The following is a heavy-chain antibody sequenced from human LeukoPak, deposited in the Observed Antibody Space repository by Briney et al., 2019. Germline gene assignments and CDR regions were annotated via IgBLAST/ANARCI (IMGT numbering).Heavy chain of an antibody. D-gene: IGHD1-26*01. Sequence: GASVKVSCKASVYTITNNYMHWVRQPPGQGREWMGVINPSGTGTSYAQKFQGRITMSRDTSTSTVYMELRSLRSDDTAVYYCARSADLQSGSYGGYFDYWGQGTLVTVSS. V-gene: IGHV1-46*01. CDR1: VYTITNNY. J-gene: IGHJ4*02. CDR3: ARSADLQSGSYGGYFDY. CDR2: INPSGTGT.